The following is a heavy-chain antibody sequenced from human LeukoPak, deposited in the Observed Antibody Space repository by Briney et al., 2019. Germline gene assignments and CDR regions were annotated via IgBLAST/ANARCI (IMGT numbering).Heavy chain of an antibody. CDR1: GVSISSGDYY. CDR2: IYYSGST. V-gene: IGHV4-30-4*01. Sequence: SETLSLTCTVSGVSISSGDYYWSWIRQPPGKGLEWIGYIYYSGSTYYNPSLKSRVTISVDTSKNQFSLKLSSVTAADTAVYYCARGITGDPFDYWGQGTLVTVSS. D-gene: IGHD7-27*01. CDR3: ARGITGDPFDY. J-gene: IGHJ4*02.